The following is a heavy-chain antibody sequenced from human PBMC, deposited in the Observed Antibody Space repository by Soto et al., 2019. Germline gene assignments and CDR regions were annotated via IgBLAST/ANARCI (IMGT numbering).Heavy chain of an antibody. J-gene: IGHJ4*02. V-gene: IGHV1-2*04. CDR1: GYTFTGYY. CDR2: INPNSGGT. CDR3: AMGATIGYFDY. Sequence: ASVKVSCMASGYTFTGYYMRRVRQAPGQGLEWMGWINPNSGGTNYAQKFQGWVTMTRDTSISTAYMELSRLRSDDTAVYYCAMGATIGYFDYWGQGTLVTVSS. D-gene: IGHD1-26*01.